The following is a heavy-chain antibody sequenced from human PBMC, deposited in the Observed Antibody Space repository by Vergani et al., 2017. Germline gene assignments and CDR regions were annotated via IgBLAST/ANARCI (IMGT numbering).Heavy chain of an antibody. CDR2: VHTDGTA. Sequence: VQLQESGPGLLKPSETLSLTCSVSGASISSYFWSWIRQPAGKGLEWLGRVHTDGTAYYNPSLRTRVRLSADLSQSQFSLKMTSLTAADTAVYYCARRPTGELGAFDIWGQGTLVTVSS. D-gene: IGHD1-26*01. V-gene: IGHV4-4*07. J-gene: IGHJ3*02. CDR3: ARRPTGELGAFDI. CDR1: GASISSYF.